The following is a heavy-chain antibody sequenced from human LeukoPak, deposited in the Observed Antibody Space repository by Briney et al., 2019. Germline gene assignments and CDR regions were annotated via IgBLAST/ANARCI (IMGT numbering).Heavy chain of an antibody. CDR1: GFTFSSYW. J-gene: IGHJ4*02. V-gene: IGHV3-7*01. CDR2: IKEDGTDK. Sequence: PGGSLRLSCAASGFTFSSYWMSWVRQAPGKGLEWVANIKEDGTDKNYVESLKGRFTISRDNAKNSLYLQMNNLRAEDTAIYYCARDAAYGYDRFDYWGQGTQVTVSS. CDR3: ARDAAYGYDRFDY. D-gene: IGHD5-18*01.